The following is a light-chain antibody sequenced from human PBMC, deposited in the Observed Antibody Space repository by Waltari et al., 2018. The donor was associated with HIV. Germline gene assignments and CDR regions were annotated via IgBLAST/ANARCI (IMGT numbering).Light chain of an antibody. Sequence: EIVLTQSPGTLSLSPGERGTLSCRASQSVSRNYLAWYEQKYGQAPRLLIYGASSRATGIPDRFSGSGSGTDFTLTISSLGPEDFAVYYCHHYSSSPITFGQGTRLEIK. V-gene: IGKV3-20*01. CDR3: HHYSSSPIT. CDR1: QSVSRNY. CDR2: GAS. J-gene: IGKJ5*01.